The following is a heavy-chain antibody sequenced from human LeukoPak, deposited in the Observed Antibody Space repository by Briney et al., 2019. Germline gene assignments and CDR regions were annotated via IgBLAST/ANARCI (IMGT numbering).Heavy chain of an antibody. V-gene: IGHV3-48*03. CDR3: ARDLSGYDYFDY. CDR2: ISSSGSTI. Sequence: GGPLRLSCAASGFTLSSYETNWVRQALGKAREWVSYISSSGSTIYYTDSVKGLITISRDNAKNSLYLQMNSLRAEDTAVYYCARDLSGYDYFDYWGQGTLVTVSS. D-gene: IGHD5-12*01. J-gene: IGHJ4*02. CDR1: GFTLSSYE.